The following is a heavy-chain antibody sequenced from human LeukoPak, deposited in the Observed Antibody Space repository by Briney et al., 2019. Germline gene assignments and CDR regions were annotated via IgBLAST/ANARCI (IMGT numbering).Heavy chain of an antibody. Sequence: PSETLSLTCAVSGGSISSANWWSWVRQPPGKGLEWIGEIYHSGTTNYNPSLKSRVTLSVDKSKNQFSLRLNSLTAADTAMYYCAREKGYSASYFHAFDIWGQGTMVTVSS. CDR2: IYHSGTT. J-gene: IGHJ3*02. V-gene: IGHV4-4*02. CDR1: GGSISSANW. CDR3: AREKGYSASYFHAFDI. D-gene: IGHD1-26*01.